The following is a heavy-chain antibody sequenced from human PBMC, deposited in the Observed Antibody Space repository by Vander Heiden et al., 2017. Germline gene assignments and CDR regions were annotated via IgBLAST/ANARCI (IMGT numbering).Heavy chain of an antibody. CDR3: ATRAVAGTGFVFDYFDY. CDR1: GFTFSSYG. V-gene: IGHV3-30*03. J-gene: IGHJ4*02. D-gene: IGHD6-19*01. Sequence: QVQLVESGGSVVQPGRSLRLSCAASGFTFSSYGMHWVRQAPGKGLEWVAVISYDGSNKYYADSVKGRFTISRDNSKNTLYLQMNSLRAEDTAVYYCATRAVAGTGFVFDYFDYWGQGTLVTVSS. CDR2: ISYDGSNK.